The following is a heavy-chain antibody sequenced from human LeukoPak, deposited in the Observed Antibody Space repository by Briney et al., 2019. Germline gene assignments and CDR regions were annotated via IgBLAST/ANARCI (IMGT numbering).Heavy chain of an antibody. D-gene: IGHD3-22*01. CDR1: GYTFTSYG. CDR3: AREVFPDSSGNDY. CDR2: ISAYNGKT. J-gene: IGHJ4*02. V-gene: IGHV1-18*01. Sequence: ASVKVSCKASGYTFTSYGISWVGQAPGQGGEGMGWISAYNGKTNYPQHLQGRVTMTPDTSTSTAYMELRSLRSDDTAVYYCAREVFPDSSGNDYWGQGTLVTVSS.